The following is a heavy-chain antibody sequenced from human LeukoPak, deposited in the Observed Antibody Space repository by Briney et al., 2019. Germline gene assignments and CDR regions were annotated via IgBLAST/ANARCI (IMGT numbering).Heavy chain of an antibody. J-gene: IGHJ4*02. Sequence: PGGSLRLSCAASGFTVSSNYMSWVRQAPGKGLEWVSVIYRDGSTYYADSVKGRFTISRDNSKNTLYLQMNSLRAEDTAVYYCVGSADSSGYYAFDNWGQGTLVTVSS. CDR1: GFTVSSNY. V-gene: IGHV3-53*01. CDR3: VGSADSSGYYAFDN. CDR2: IYRDGST. D-gene: IGHD3-22*01.